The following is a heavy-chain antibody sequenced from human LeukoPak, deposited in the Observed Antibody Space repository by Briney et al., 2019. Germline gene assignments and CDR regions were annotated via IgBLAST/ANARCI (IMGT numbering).Heavy chain of an antibody. CDR2: IYHSGST. D-gene: IGHD3-9*01. V-gene: IGHV4-30-2*01. CDR1: GGSITSGGSS. Sequence: SSETLSLTCAVSGGSITSGGSSWSWIRQPPGKGLEWIGYIYHSGSTNYNPSLKSRVTISVDRSKNQFSLKLSSVTAADTAVYYCARGPTLIGLLPGWGQGTLVTVSS. CDR3: ARGPTLIGLLPG. J-gene: IGHJ4*02.